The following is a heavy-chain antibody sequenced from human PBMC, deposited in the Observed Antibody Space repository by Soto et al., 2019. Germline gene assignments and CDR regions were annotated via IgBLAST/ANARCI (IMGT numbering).Heavy chain of an antibody. CDR1: GYSFTDYH. D-gene: IGHD2-8*01. Sequence: ASVKVSCKASGYSFTDYHIHWVRQAPGQGLGWLGRINPKSGGTSTAQKFQGWVTVTTDTSISTASMELTRLTSDDTAIYYCARGDSTDCSNGVCSFFYNHDMDVWGQGTTVTVSS. J-gene: IGHJ6*02. CDR3: ARGDSTDCSNGVCSFFYNHDMDV. CDR2: INPKSGGT. V-gene: IGHV1-2*04.